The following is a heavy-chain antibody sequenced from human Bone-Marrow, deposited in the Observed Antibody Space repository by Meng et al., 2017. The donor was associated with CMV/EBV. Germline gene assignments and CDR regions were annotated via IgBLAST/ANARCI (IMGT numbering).Heavy chain of an antibody. CDR1: GGSISSSSYY. CDR3: ARRRYSYGVIDY. V-gene: IGHV4-39*01. CDR2: MYYSGST. Sequence: SETLSLTCNVSGGSISSSSYYWGWIRQPPGKGLEWIGSMYYSGSTNYNPSLKSRVTISADTSKNQFSLKLNSVTAADTAVYFCARRRYSYGVIDYWGQGALVTVSS. D-gene: IGHD5-18*01. J-gene: IGHJ4*02.